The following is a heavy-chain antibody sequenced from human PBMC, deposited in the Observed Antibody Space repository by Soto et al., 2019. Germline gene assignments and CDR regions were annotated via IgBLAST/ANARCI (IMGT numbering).Heavy chain of an antibody. V-gene: IGHV1-8*01. CDR3: AKAISWVEGTHYYGMDV. CDR2: MNPNSANT. J-gene: IGHJ6*02. D-gene: IGHD1-1*01. Sequence: ASVKVSCKASGYTFTSYDINWVRLANGQGLEWMGWMNPNSANTGYAQKFQGRVTMTRNTSISTAYMELSSLRSEDTAVYYCAKAISWVEGTHYYGMDVWGQGTTVTVSS. CDR1: GYTFTSYD.